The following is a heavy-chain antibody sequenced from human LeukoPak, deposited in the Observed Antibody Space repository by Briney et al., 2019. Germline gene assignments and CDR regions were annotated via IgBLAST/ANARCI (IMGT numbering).Heavy chain of an antibody. D-gene: IGHD5-12*01. CDR2: LHPDGSER. Sequence: GGSQRLSCAASGFRFTGYWMTWVRQAPGKGLEWVARLHPDGSERNYVGSVEGRFTVSGDNAKSSLYLQMNSLRVEDTAVYYCARGGYSFDYLGQGTLVTVSS. CDR1: GFRFTGYW. CDR3: ARGGYSFDY. V-gene: IGHV3-7*01. J-gene: IGHJ4*02.